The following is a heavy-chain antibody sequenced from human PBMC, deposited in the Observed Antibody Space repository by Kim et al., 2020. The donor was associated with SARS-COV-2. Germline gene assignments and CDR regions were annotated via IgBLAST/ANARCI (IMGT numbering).Heavy chain of an antibody. V-gene: IGHV3-30*18. J-gene: IGHJ4*02. CDR2: ISYDGSNK. D-gene: IGHD6-13*01. CDR1: GFTFSSYG. Sequence: GGSLRLSCAASGFTFSSYGMHWVRQAPGKGLEWVAVISYDGSNKYYADSVKGRFTISRDNSKNTLYLQMNSLRAEDTAVYYCAKGLLERRLEGQLVPVDYWGQGTLVTVSS. CDR3: AKGLLERRLEGQLVPVDY.